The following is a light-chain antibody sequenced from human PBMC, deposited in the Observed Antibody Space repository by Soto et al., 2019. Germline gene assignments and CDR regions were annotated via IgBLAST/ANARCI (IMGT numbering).Light chain of an antibody. CDR1: SSDVGGYNY. J-gene: IGLJ3*02. Sequence: QSALTQPASVSGSPGQSITISCTGTSSDVGGYNYVSWYQQHPGKAPKLMIYEVSNRPSGVSNRFSGSKSGNTASLTISGLQDEDEAHYYCRSYTGSGSLVFGGGTKLTVL. CDR2: EVS. V-gene: IGLV2-14*01. CDR3: RSYTGSGSLV.